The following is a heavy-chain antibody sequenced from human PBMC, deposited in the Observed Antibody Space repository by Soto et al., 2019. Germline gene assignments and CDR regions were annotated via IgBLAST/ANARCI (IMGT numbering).Heavy chain of an antibody. CDR1: GYTFTNYA. D-gene: IGHD5-18*01. CDR2: IMAYNGNT. CDR3: ARGYSYGSYWYFDL. J-gene: IGHJ2*01. V-gene: IGHV1-18*04. Sequence: QVQLVQSGAEVKNPGASVKVSCKASGYTFTNYAVTWVRQAPGQGLEWMGWIMAYNGNTNYAQNLQGRVTMTTDTSTSTAYMELWRLRSDDTAVYYCARGYSYGSYWYFDLWGRGTLVTVSS.